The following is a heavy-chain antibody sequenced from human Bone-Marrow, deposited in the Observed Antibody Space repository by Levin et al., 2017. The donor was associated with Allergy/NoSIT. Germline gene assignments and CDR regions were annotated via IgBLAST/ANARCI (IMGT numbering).Heavy chain of an antibody. CDR2: IYYSGSE. D-gene: IGHD1-20*01. J-gene: IGHJ6*02. Sequence: SETLSLTCSVSGGPISSFFWSWVRQAPGKGLEWIGSIYYSGSEDYNPSLKSRLSMSVDRSRRQFSLTLRSVTAADTAVYYCARNGGNWHDVDYHYGMDIWGQGTTVIVS. V-gene: IGHV4-59*01. CDR3: ARNGGNWHDVDYHYGMDI. CDR1: GGPISSFF.